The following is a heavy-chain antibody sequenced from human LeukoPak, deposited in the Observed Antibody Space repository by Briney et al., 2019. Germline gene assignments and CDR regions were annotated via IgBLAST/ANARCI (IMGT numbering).Heavy chain of an antibody. Sequence: GGSLRLSCAASGFTFSSYGMHWVRQAPGKGLEWVAFIRYDGSNKYYADSVKGRFTISRDNSKNTLYLQMNSLRAEDTAVYYRANAPGPHYYGSGKGGDYWGQGTLVTVSS. D-gene: IGHD3-10*01. CDR1: GFTFSSYG. CDR3: ANAPGPHYYGSGKGGDY. V-gene: IGHV3-30*02. J-gene: IGHJ4*02. CDR2: IRYDGSNK.